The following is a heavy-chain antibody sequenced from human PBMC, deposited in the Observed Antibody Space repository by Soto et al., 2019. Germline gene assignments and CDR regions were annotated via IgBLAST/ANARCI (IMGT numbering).Heavy chain of an antibody. CDR3: ARGEQYSGRIFDY. CDR2: TYYRSKWYY. CDR1: GDSVSSNSSG. D-gene: IGHD1-26*01. Sequence: SQTRSLTCAITGDSVSSNSSGWSCVSQSPSRGLEWLGRTYYRSKWYYEYAVSVRGRITINPDTSKNQYSLQLNSVTPEDTAVYFCARGEQYSGRIFDYWGQGTLVTVSS. V-gene: IGHV6-1*01. J-gene: IGHJ4*01.